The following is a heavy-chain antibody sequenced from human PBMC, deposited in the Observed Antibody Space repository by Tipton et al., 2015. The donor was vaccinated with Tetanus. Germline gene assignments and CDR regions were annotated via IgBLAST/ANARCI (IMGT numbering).Heavy chain of an antibody. Sequence: TLSLTCAVYGASFSDYYWSWIRQAPGKGLEWIGYIYYSGTTYYSPSLKSRVTISVDTSNNHFSLKLSSVTAADTAVYYCARAVRFYYDSSTYYQYYFDSWGQGTLVTVSS. V-gene: IGHV4-30-4*08. CDR1: GASFSDYY. D-gene: IGHD3-22*01. J-gene: IGHJ4*02. CDR3: ARAVRFYYDSSTYYQYYFDS. CDR2: IYYSGTT.